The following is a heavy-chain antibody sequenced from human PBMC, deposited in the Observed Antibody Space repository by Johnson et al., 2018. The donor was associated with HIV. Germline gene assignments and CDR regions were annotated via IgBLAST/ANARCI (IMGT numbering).Heavy chain of an antibody. Sequence: QVQLVESGGGLVKPGGSLRLSCAASGFTFSNYAMHWVRQTPGKGLEWVAVISYDGSNKYYADSVKGRFTISRDNSKNTLYLQMNSLRAEDTAVYYCEAVVVTAIHDAFDIWGQGTMVTVSS. J-gene: IGHJ3*02. V-gene: IGHV3-30-3*02. CDR3: EAVVVTAIHDAFDI. CDR1: GFTFSNYA. CDR2: ISYDGSNK. D-gene: IGHD2-21*02.